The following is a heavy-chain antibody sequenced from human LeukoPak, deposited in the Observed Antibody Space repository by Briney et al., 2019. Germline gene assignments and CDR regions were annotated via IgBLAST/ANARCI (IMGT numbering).Heavy chain of an antibody. CDR1: GFTVSSNY. D-gene: IGHD6-13*01. V-gene: IGHV3-53*01. CDR3: ARDLDSSSYNNFDY. CDR2: IYGDDIT. Sequence: GGSLRLSCAASGFTVSSNYMSWVRQAPGKGLEWVSFIYGDDITYYADSVKGRFTISRDNSKNTLYLQMSSLRAEDTAVYYCARDLDSSSYNNFDYWGQGTLVTVSS. J-gene: IGHJ4*02.